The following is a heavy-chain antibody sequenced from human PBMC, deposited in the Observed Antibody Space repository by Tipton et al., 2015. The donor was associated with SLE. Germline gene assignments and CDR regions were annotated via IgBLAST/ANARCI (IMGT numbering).Heavy chain of an antibody. J-gene: IGHJ5*02. CDR3: SRESGIAAAAPNWFDP. CDR2: MYHTGNT. D-gene: IGHD6-13*01. CDR1: GYSISGGYY. Sequence: TLSLTCTVSGYSISGGYYWGWIRQSPGKGLEWIGSMYHTGNTYYNPSLKSRVTISVDTSKNQFSLKLSSVTAADTAVYYCSRESGIAAAAPNWFDPWGQVTLVTVSS. V-gene: IGHV4-38-2*02.